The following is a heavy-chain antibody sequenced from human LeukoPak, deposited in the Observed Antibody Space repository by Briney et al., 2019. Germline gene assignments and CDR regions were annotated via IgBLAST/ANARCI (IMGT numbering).Heavy chain of an antibody. CDR2: IKSKTDGGTT. CDR3: TTDAWDYTGAFDI. Sequence: GGSLRLSCAASGFTFSNAWMSWVRQAPGKGLEWVGRIKSKTDGGTTDYAAPVKGRFTISRDDSKNTLYLQMNSLKTEDTAVYYCTTDAWDYTGAFDIWGQGTMVTVSS. J-gene: IGHJ3*02. V-gene: IGHV3-15*01. CDR1: GFTFSNAW. D-gene: IGHD3-3*01.